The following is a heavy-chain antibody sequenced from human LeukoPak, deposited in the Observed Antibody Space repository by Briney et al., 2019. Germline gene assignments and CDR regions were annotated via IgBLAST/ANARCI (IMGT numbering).Heavy chain of an antibody. J-gene: IGHJ4*02. Sequence: GESLKISCAASGFTFSSYAMSWVRQAPGKGLEWVSAISGSGGSTYYADSVKGRFTISRDNSKNTLYLQMDSLRAEDTAVYYCAKVPQRSNTIFGVVIEYYFDYWGQGTLVTVSS. V-gene: IGHV3-23*01. CDR1: GFTFSSYA. CDR3: AKVPQRSNTIFGVVIEYYFDY. D-gene: IGHD3-3*01. CDR2: ISGSGGST.